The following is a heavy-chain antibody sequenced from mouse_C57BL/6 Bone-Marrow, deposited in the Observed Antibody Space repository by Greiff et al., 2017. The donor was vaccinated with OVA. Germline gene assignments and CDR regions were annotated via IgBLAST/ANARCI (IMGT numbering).Heavy chain of an antibody. CDR2: IYPRSGNT. CDR1: GYTFTSYG. J-gene: IGHJ2*01. Sequence: VKLLESGAELARPGASVKLSCKASGYTFTSYGISWVKQRTGQGLEWIGEIYPRSGNTYYNEKFKGKATLTADKSSSTAYMELRSLTSEDSAVYFCARGVIYPDYWGQGTTLTVSS. V-gene: IGHV1-81*01. CDR3: ARGVIYPDY. D-gene: IGHD2-1*01.